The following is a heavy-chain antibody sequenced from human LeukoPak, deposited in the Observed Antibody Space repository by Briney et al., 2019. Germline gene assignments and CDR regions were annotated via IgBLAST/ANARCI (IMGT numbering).Heavy chain of an antibody. CDR1: GFTFDDYG. CDR2: ISSSSSYI. CDR3: AREGYYDSNWDDAFDI. Sequence: PGGSLRLSCAASGFTFDDYGMNWVRQAPGKGLEWVSSISSSSSYIYYADSVKGRFTIPRNNAKNSLYLQMNSLRAEDTAVYYCAREGYYDSNWDDAFDIWGQGTMVTVSS. J-gene: IGHJ3*02. D-gene: IGHD3-22*01. V-gene: IGHV3-21*01.